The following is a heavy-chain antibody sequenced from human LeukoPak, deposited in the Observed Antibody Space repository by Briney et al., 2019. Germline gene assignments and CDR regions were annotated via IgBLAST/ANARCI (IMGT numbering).Heavy chain of an antibody. J-gene: IGHJ6*03. V-gene: IGHV1-69*06. Sequence: SVKVSCKASGYTFTSYGISWVRQAPGQGLEWMGGIIPIFGTANYAQKFQGRVTITADKSTSTAYMELSSLRSEDTAVYYCASLVTHRVFWYYYMDVWGKGTTVTVSS. CDR1: GYTFTSYG. D-gene: IGHD3-3*01. CDR3: ASLVTHRVFWYYYMDV. CDR2: IIPIFGTA.